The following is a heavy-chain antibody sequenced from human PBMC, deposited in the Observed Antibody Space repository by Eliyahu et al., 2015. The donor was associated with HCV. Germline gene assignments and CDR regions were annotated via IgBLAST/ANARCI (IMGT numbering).Heavy chain of an antibody. CDR3: ARVGVLVATSPLDWFDP. J-gene: IGHJ5*02. D-gene: IGHD5-12*01. V-gene: IGHV3-21*01. Sequence: EVQLVESGGGLVKPGGSLRLSCAASGFTFSXYSMNWVRQAPGKGLEWVSSISSSSSYIYYADSVKGRFTISRDNAKNSLYLQMNSLRAEDTAVYYCARVGVLVATSPLDWFDPWGQGTLVTVSS. CDR1: GFTFSXYS. CDR2: ISSSSSYI.